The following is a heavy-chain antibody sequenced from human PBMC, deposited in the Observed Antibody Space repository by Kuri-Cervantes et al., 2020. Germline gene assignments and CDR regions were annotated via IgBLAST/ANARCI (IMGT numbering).Heavy chain of an antibody. D-gene: IGHD4-17*01. CDR2: INPNSGGT. J-gene: IGHJ4*02. Sequence: ASVKVSCKASGYTFTSYDINWVRQATGQGLEWMGWINPNSGGTNYAQKSQGRVTMTRDTSISTAYMELSRLRSDDTAVYYCARVSKRRTTVTRWSWFDYWGQGTLVTVSS. V-gene: IGHV1-2*02. CDR3: ARVSKRRTTVTRWSWFDY. CDR1: GYTFTSYD.